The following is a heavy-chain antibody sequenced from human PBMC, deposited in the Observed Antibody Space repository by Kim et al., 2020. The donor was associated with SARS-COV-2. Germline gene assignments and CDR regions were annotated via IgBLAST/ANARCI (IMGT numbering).Heavy chain of an antibody. CDR1: AFTFSRYA. J-gene: IGHJ4*02. Sequence: GGSLRLSCAASAFTFSRYAMSWVRQAPGKGLEWVSTMSGDTTEEFYAGSVKGRFTVSRDGSNNAFYLQMNSLRAKDSAVYYCARGFTASSYSGLDSWGQGTLVTVSS. D-gene: IGHD4-4*01. CDR3: ARGFTASSYSGLDS. V-gene: IGHV3-23*01. CDR2: MSGDTTEE.